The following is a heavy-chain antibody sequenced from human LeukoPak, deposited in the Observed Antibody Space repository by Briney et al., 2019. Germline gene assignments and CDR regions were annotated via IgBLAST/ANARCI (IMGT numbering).Heavy chain of an antibody. V-gene: IGHV3-7*01. J-gene: IGHJ3*02. D-gene: IGHD3-10*01. Sequence: GGSLRLSCVGSGFTFSTYWMTWVRQAPGKGLEWVANIRRDGDVEHYADSVRGRFTVSRDNAKNSMYLQMNSLIAEDTAVYYCARDDSPQDSGRYFDAFDMWGQGTMVTVSS. CDR3: ARDDSPQDSGRYFDAFDM. CDR2: IRRDGDVE. CDR1: GFTFSTYW.